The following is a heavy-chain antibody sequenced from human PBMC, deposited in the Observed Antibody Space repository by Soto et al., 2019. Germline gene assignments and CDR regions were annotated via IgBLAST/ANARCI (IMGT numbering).Heavy chain of an antibody. J-gene: IGHJ5*02. V-gene: IGHV3-23*01. CDR1: GFTFSTND. Sequence: EVQLLESGGGLVQPGVSLILSCAASGFTFSTNDMSWVRQAPGRWLEWVSACSARDGSTYYADSVKGRFIVSRDTSKDPFSLQFITLRTDDTAVYYCAKGGWLEHWGRGSLVTFSS. D-gene: IGHD3-16*01. CDR2: CSARDGST. CDR3: AKGGWLEH.